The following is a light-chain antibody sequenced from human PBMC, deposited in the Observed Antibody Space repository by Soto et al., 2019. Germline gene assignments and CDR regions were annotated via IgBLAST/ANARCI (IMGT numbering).Light chain of an antibody. Sequence: EIVLTQSPGTLSLSPGERATLSCRASQSVSSSYLAWYQQKPGQAPRLLIDGASSRATGIPDRFSGSGSGTDFTLTISRLEPEDFAVYYCPQYGSSPYTFGQGTKLEIK. CDR1: QSVSSSY. CDR3: PQYGSSPYT. CDR2: GAS. V-gene: IGKV3-20*01. J-gene: IGKJ2*01.